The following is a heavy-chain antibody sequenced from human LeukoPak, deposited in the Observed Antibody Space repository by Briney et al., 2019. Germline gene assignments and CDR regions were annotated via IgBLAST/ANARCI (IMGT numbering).Heavy chain of an antibody. CDR2: IYYSGST. CDR3: ASIYCSGGSCYGFDY. J-gene: IGHJ4*02. CDR1: GGSISSSSYY. D-gene: IGHD2-15*01. V-gene: IGHV4-39*02. Sequence: SETLSLTCTVSGGSISSSSYYWGWIRQPPGKGLEWIGSIYYSGSTYYNPPLKSRVTISVGTSKNHFSLKLSSVTAADTAVYYCASIYCSGGSCYGFDYWGQGTLVTVSS.